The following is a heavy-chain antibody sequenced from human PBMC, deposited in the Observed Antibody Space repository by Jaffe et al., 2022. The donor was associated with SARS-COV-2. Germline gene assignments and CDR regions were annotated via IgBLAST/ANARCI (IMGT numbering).Heavy chain of an antibody. CDR1: GFTFSSYG. D-gene: IGHD1-26*01. CDR2: ISYDGSNK. V-gene: IGHV3-30*18. Sequence: QVQLVESGGGVVQPGRSLRLSCAASGFTFSSYGMHWVRQAPGKGLEWVAVISYDGSNKYYADSVKGRFTISRDNSKNTLYLQMNSLRAEDTAVYYCAKDRWELQSYFDYWGQGTLVTVSS. J-gene: IGHJ4*02. CDR3: AKDRWELQSYFDY.